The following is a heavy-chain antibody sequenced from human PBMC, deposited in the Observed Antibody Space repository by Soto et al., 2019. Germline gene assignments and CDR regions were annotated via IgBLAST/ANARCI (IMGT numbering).Heavy chain of an antibody. J-gene: IGHJ4*02. Sequence: QVQLVQSGAEVKKPGASVKVSCKASGYTFTSYGISWVRQAPGQGLEWMGWISAYNGNTNYAQKLQGRVTMTTDTSTSTAYMELRSLRSDDTAVYYCAREGDFTYYYDSSGYYYFDYWGQGTLVTVSS. CDR2: ISAYNGNT. D-gene: IGHD3-22*01. V-gene: IGHV1-18*04. CDR1: GYTFTSYG. CDR3: AREGDFTYYYDSSGYYYFDY.